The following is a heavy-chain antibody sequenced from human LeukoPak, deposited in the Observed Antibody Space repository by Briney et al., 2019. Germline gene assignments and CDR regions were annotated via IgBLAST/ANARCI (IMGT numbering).Heavy chain of an antibody. CDR1: GGSISSSSYY. CDR3: AHSSRFYPYGMDV. V-gene: IGHV4-39*07. CDR2: IYYSGST. J-gene: IGHJ6*02. D-gene: IGHD3-3*01. Sequence: SETLSLTCTVSGGSISSSSYYWGWIRQPPGKGLEWIGSIYYSGSTYYNPSLKSRVTISVDTSKNQFSLKLSSVTAADTAVYYCAHSSRFYPYGMDVWGQGTTVTVSS.